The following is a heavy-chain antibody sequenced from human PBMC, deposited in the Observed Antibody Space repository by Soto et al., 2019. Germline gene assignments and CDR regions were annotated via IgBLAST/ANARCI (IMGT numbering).Heavy chain of an antibody. CDR3: ARGGRGLRGAFDV. D-gene: IGHD3-16*01. J-gene: IGHJ3*01. Sequence: QELLVESGGGVVQPGRSLRLSCAASGFTFSSFAMHWVRQAPGKGLEWVSVISFNGLSQFYPDSIRGRFTISRDNSKNTLYLQLASLRPDDTAVYYCARGGRGLRGAFDVWGQGTEVSVS. CDR1: GFTFSSFA. CDR2: ISFNGLSQ. V-gene: IGHV3-30*03.